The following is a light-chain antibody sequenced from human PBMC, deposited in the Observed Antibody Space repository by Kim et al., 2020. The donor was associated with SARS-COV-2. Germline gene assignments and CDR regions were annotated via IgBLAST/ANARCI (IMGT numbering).Light chain of an antibody. CDR1: NIGSKG. CDR2: YDS. Sequence: SYELTQPPSVSVAPGKTATITCTGNNIGSKGEHWYQQKPGQAPVLVIYYDSDRPSGIPERFSGSNSGNTATLTISRVEAGDEADYYCQVWDSSSALYVFGTGTKVTVL. V-gene: IGLV3-21*04. J-gene: IGLJ1*01. CDR3: QVWDSSSALYV.